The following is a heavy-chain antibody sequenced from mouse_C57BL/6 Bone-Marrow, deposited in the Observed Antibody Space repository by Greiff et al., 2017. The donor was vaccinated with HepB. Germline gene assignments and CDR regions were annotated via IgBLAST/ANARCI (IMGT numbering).Heavy chain of an antibody. Sequence: QVQLQQSGPELVKPGASVKISCKASGYAFSSSWMNWVKQRPGKGLEWIGRIYPGDGDTNYNGKFKGKATLTADKSSSTAYMQLSSLTSEDSAVYFCARYHHYYGSSPLDYWGQGTTLTVSS. D-gene: IGHD1-1*01. J-gene: IGHJ2*01. CDR3: ARYHHYYGSSPLDY. CDR1: GYAFSSSW. CDR2: IYPGDGDT. V-gene: IGHV1-82*01.